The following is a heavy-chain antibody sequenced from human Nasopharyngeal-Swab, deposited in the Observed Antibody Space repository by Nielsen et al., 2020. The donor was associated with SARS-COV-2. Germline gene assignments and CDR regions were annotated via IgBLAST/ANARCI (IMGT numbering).Heavy chain of an antibody. V-gene: IGHV1-18*01. CDR2: ISAYNGNT. CDR1: GYTFTSYG. Sequence: ASATVSCKASGYTFTSYGIIWVRQAPAQGLEWMGWISAYNGNTNYAQKLQGRVTMTTDTSTSTAYMELRSLRSDDTAVDYCARGSVPGENIVATTGATYYWGQGTLVTVSS. CDR3: ARGSVPGENIVATTGATYY. D-gene: IGHD5-12*01. J-gene: IGHJ4*02.